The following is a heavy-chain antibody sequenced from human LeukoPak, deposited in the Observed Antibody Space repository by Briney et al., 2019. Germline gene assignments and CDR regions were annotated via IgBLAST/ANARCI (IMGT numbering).Heavy chain of an antibody. CDR2: IYSGGST. Sequence: GGSLRLSCAASGFTFSTYNMNWVRQAPGKGLEWVSVIYSGGSTYYADSVKGRFTISRDNSKNTLYLQMNSLRAEDTAVYYCARWRSIAARRNYYYYMDVWGKGTTVTVSS. J-gene: IGHJ6*03. CDR1: GFTFSTYN. V-gene: IGHV3-53*01. CDR3: ARWRSIAARRNYYYYMDV. D-gene: IGHD6-6*01.